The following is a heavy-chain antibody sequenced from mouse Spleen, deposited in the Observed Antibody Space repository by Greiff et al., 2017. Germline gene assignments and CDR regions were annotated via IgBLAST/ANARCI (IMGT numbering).Heavy chain of an antibody. D-gene: IGHD2-4*01. CDR1: GFTFSSYG. CDR2: ISSGGSYT. CDR3: ARHGVITTGFDY. J-gene: IGHJ2*01. Sequence: EVQRVESGGDLVKPGGSLKLSCAASGFTFSSYGMSWVRQTPDKRLEWVATISSGGSYTYYPDSVKGRFTISRDNAKNTLYLQMSSLKSEDTAMYYCARHGVITTGFDYWGQGTTLTVSS. V-gene: IGHV5-6*01.